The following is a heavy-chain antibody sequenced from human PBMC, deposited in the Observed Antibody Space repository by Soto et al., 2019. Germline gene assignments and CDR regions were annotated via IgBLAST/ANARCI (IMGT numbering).Heavy chain of an antibody. CDR1: GFSFHGFW. Sequence: EVQLVGSGGGLVQPEGSLRLSCTASGFSFHGFWMSWIRQAPGKGLQWVANINHDGTEKYYVDSVKGRFTIARDNARNSVFLQKNSLRAEDTAVYYCARLRGPFDMWGQGTMVTVSS. J-gene: IGHJ3*02. D-gene: IGHD3-16*01. CDR2: INHDGTEK. V-gene: IGHV3-7*03. CDR3: ARLRGPFDM.